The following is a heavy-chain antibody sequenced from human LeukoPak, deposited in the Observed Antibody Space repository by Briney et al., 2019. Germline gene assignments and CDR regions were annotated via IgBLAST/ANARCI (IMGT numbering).Heavy chain of an antibody. Sequence: GGSLRLSCAASGFTFSSYWMSWVRQAPGKGLEWVANIKQDGSEKYYVDSVKGRFTISRDNAKNSLYLQMNSLRAEDTAVYYCARDIYGGNWPNDYWGQGTLVTVSS. CDR1: GFTFSSYW. D-gene: IGHD4-23*01. CDR3: ARDIYGGNWPNDY. V-gene: IGHV3-7*01. CDR2: IKQDGSEK. J-gene: IGHJ4*02.